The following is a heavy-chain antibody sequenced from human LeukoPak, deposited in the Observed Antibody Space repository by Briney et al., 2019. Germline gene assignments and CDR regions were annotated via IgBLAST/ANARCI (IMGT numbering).Heavy chain of an antibody. CDR3: ARGRGYSGYTYEY. V-gene: IGHV4-59*01. J-gene: IGHJ4*02. CDR1: SGSISRYY. Sequence: PSETLSLTCTISSGSISRYYWSWIRQPPGKGLEWIGYIYYSGSTNYNPSLKSRVTISIDTSKNQFSLRLTSVTSADTAVFYCARGRGYSGYTYEYWGPGTTVTVSS. D-gene: IGHD5-12*01. CDR2: IYYSGST.